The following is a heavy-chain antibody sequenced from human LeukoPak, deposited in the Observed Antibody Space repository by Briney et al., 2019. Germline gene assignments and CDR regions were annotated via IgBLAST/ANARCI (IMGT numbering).Heavy chain of an antibody. CDR2: ISYDGSNK. D-gene: IGHD3-10*01. J-gene: IGHJ6*04. CDR1: GFTFGSYA. Sequence: GRSLRLSCAASGFTFGSYAMHWVRQAPGKGLEWVAVISYDGSNKYYADSVKGRFTISRDNSKNTLYLQMNSLRAEDTAVYYCAREFREVRGVIYYYYGMDVWGKGTTVTVSS. V-gene: IGHV3-30*04. CDR3: AREFREVRGVIYYYYGMDV.